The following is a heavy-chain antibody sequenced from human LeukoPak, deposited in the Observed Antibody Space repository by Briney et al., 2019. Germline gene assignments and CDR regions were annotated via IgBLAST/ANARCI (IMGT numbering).Heavy chain of an antibody. J-gene: IGHJ4*02. D-gene: IGHD4-17*01. Sequence: SETLSLTCTVSGGSISSYYWSWIRQPPGKGLEWIGYIYYSGSTNYNPSLKSRVTISVDTSKNQFSLKLSSVTAADTAVYYCASGDGDSNGLEYWGQGTLVTVSS. CDR1: GGSISSYY. CDR2: IYYSGST. CDR3: ASGDGDSNGLEY. V-gene: IGHV4-59*08.